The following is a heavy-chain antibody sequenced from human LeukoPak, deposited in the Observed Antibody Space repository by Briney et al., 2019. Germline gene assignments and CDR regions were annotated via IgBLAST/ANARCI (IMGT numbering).Heavy chain of an antibody. J-gene: IGHJ4*02. D-gene: IGHD6-13*01. V-gene: IGHV4-31*03. Sequence: SQTLSLTCTVSGGSISSGGYYWSWIRQHPGKGLEWIGYIYYSGSTYYNPSLKSRVTISVDTSKNQFSLKLSSVTAADTAVYYCARGVAAAGTYDYWGQGTLVTVSS. CDR1: GGSISSGGYY. CDR2: IYYSGST. CDR3: ARGVAAAGTYDY.